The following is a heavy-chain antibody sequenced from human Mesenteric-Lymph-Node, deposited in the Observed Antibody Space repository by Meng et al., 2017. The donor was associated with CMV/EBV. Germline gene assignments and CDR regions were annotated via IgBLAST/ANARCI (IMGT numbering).Heavy chain of an antibody. J-gene: IGHJ6*02. D-gene: IGHD2-2*01. V-gene: IGHV1-69*02. CDR3: ARGDYCSSTSCSMDV. Sequence: SVKVSCKASGGTFSSYSISWLRQAPGQGLEWMGRIIPILGITNYAQKFQGRVTITADISTSTGYMELSSLRSEDTAVYYCARGDYCSSTSCSMDVWGQGTTVTVSS. CDR2: IIPILGIT. CDR1: GGTFSSYS.